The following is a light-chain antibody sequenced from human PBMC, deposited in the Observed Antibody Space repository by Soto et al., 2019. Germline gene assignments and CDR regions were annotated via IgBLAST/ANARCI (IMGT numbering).Light chain of an antibody. CDR3: QKYNIAPSWT. J-gene: IGKJ1*01. CDR1: QAISNF. CDR2: SAS. Sequence: DIQMTQSLSSLSASVGDRVTVTCRASQAISNFLACYQRKPGKVPDLLISSASTLQSGAPSRFSGSRSGTDFTPTISSLQPEDVATYYCQKYNIAPSWTFGQGTKVEIK. V-gene: IGKV1-27*01.